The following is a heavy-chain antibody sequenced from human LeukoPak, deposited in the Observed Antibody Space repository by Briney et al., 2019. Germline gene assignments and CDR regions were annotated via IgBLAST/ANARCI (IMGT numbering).Heavy chain of an antibody. Sequence: ASVKVSCKASGYTFTDYYIHWPRPAPGQGLEWMGWINTNSGGANYAQKFQGRVTMTRDTSITTAYMDLSSLISDDTAVYYCARGAGTPSSTSYNWFDPWGQGTLVTVSS. V-gene: IGHV1-2*02. D-gene: IGHD2-2*01. CDR2: INTNSGGA. CDR3: ARGAGTPSSTSYNWFDP. CDR1: GYTFTDYY. J-gene: IGHJ5*02.